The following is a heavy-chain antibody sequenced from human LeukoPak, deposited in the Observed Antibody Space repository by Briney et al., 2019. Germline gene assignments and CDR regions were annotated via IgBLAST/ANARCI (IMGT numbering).Heavy chain of an antibody. CDR2: IYYTGTT. V-gene: IGHV4-39*01. CDR3: AGHTRDVSVWSRGPITQRGTHWWIDR. D-gene: IGHD5-24*01. J-gene: IGHJ5*02. Sequence: SDTLSLTCSVSGGSVRNTDSYWGWIRQPPGKGLEWIGNIYYTGTTYHNPSLESRVTMSVDTSKNHFSLNLMSVTAADTAVYYCAGHTRDVSVWSRGPITQRGTHWWIDRWGQGTLVTVSS. CDR1: GGSVRNTDSY.